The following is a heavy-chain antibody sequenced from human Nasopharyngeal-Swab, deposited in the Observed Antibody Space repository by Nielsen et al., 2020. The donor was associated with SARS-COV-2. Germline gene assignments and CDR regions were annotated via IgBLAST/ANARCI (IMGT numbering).Heavy chain of an antibody. CDR3: ARVVRDCSGGSCASTFDY. V-gene: IGHV1-8*01. J-gene: IGHJ4*02. CDR2: MNPNSGNT. Sequence: ASVKVSCKASGYTFTSYDINWVRQATGQGLEWMGWMNPNSGNTGYAQKFQGRVTMTRNTSISTAYMELRSLRSDDTAAYYCARVVRDCSGGSCASTFDYWGQGTLVTVSS. D-gene: IGHD2-15*01. CDR1: GYTFTSYD.